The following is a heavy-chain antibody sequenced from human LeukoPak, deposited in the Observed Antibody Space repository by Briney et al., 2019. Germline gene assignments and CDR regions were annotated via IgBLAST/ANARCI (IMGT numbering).Heavy chain of an antibody. J-gene: IGHJ5*02. CDR1: GFTVSSNY. Sequence: QPGGSLRLSCAASGFTVSSNYMSWVRQAPGKGLEWVSVIYSGGRTYYADSVKGRFTISRDNHKNTLYLQMNSLRAEDTAVYYCARSAGSSRWFDPWGQGTLVTVSS. CDR3: ARSAGSSRWFDP. D-gene: IGHD6-13*01. V-gene: IGHV3-66*01. CDR2: IYSGGRT.